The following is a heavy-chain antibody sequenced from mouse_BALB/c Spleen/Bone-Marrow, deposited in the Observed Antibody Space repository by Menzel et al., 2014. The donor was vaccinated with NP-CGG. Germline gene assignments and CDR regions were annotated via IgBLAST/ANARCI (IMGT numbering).Heavy chain of an antibody. Sequence: QVQLQQSGAELVRPGSSVKISCKASGYAFSNYWMNWVKRRPGQGLEWIGQIYPGDGDTNYNWKFKGKATLTADKSSSTAYMQLSSLTSEDSAVYFCARGRGWYFDYWGQGTTLTVSS. D-gene: IGHD2-3*01. V-gene: IGHV1-80*01. CDR3: ARGRGWYFDY. CDR2: IYPGDGDT. CDR1: GYAFSNYW. J-gene: IGHJ2*01.